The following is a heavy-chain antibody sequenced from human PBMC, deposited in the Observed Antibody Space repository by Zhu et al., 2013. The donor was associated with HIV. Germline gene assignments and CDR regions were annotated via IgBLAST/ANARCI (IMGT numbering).Heavy chain of an antibody. D-gene: IGHD4-17*01. CDR2: IYYSGST. CDR3: ARADYGDYVGLNWFDP. Sequence: QVQLQESGPGLVKPSETLSLTCTVSGGSISSSSYYWGWIRQPPGKGLEWIGSIYYSGSTYYNPSLKSRVTISVDTSKNQFSLKLSSVTAADTAVYYCARADYGDYVGLNWFDPGAREPWSPSPQ. V-gene: IGHV4-39*07. CDR1: GGSISSSSYY. J-gene: IGHJ5*02.